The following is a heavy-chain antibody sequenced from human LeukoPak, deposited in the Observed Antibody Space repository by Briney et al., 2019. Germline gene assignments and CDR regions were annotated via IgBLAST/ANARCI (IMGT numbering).Heavy chain of an antibody. D-gene: IGHD3-10*01. CDR3: ASTLLWFGEQSHYVYYMDV. Sequence: GGSLRLSCAGSGFTFSNYGMHWVRHAPGKGLVWVSRIGRDGSTTTYADSVKGRFTVSRDNAKNTMYLQMNSLRAEDTAVYYCASTLLWFGEQSHYVYYMDVWGKGTTVTVSS. V-gene: IGHV3-74*01. J-gene: IGHJ6*03. CDR1: GFTFSNYG. CDR2: IGRDGSTT.